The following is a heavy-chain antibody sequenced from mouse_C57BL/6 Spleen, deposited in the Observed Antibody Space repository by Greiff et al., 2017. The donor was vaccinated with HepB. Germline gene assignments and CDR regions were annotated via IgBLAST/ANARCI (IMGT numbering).Heavy chain of an antibody. Sequence: QVQLQQSGAELARPGASVKLSCKASGYTFTSYGISWVKQRTGQGLEWIGEIYPRSGNTYYNEKFKGKATLTADKSSSTAYMQLSSLTSEDSAVYFCARGAYLFPDYWGQGTTLTVSS. D-gene: IGHD6-5*01. J-gene: IGHJ2*01. CDR3: ARGAYLFPDY. CDR2: IYPRSGNT. V-gene: IGHV1-81*01. CDR1: GYTFTSYG.